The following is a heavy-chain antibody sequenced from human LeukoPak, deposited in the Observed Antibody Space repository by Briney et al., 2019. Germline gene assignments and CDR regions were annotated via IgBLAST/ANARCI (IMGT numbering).Heavy chain of an antibody. J-gene: IGHJ4*02. V-gene: IGHV3-30*02. D-gene: IGHD3-10*01. Sequence: PGGSLRLSCAASGFTFSSYGMHWVRQAPGKGLEWVAFIRYDGSNKYYADSVKGRFTISRDNSKNTLYLQMNSLRAEDTAVYYCAKEDYYGSGSYPYYFDYWGQGTLATVSS. CDR3: AKEDYYGSGSYPYYFDY. CDR1: GFTFSSYG. CDR2: IRYDGSNK.